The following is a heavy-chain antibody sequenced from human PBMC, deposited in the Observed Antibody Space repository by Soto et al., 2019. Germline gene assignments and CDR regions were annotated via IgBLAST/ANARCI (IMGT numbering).Heavy chain of an antibody. J-gene: IGHJ4*02. CDR2: INHSGST. CDR3: ARGRRGVPLRPGSIFDY. D-gene: IGHD1-1*01. Sequence: QVQLQQWGAGLLKPSETLSVTCAAYGRSFSGYYWTWTRQPPGKGLEWIGEINHSGSTNCNPSLKSRVTIAVDTSKNHFSLNLTSVTAADTAVYYCARGRRGVPLRPGSIFDYWGQGTLVTVSS. CDR1: GRSFSGYY. V-gene: IGHV4-34*01.